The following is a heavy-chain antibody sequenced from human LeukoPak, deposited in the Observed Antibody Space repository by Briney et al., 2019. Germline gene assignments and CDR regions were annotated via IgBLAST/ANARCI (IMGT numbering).Heavy chain of an antibody. J-gene: IGHJ4*02. Sequence: PGGSLRLSCAASGFTLSNYDMHWVRHAAGKGLEWVSGIDTTGDTNYRGCVKGRFNISRENDKNVVYLQMNSLRDGDTAVYYCARERRHYGDYSSFDYWGQGALVTVSS. D-gene: IGHD4-17*01. CDR1: GFTLSNYD. V-gene: IGHV3-13*04. CDR2: IDTTGDT. CDR3: ARERRHYGDYSSFDY.